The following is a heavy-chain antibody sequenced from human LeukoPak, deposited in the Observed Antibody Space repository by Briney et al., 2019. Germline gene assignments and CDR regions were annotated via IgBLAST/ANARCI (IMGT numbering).Heavy chain of an antibody. Sequence: PSETLSLTCTVSGGSISSYYWSWIQQPAGKGLEWIGRIYTSGSTNYNPSLQSRATISVDTSKNQISLKLTSVTAADKAVYYCARSGTAAGGTIIDYWGQGTLVTVSS. CDR1: GGSISSYY. J-gene: IGHJ4*02. CDR2: IYTSGST. CDR3: ARSGTAAGGTIIDY. V-gene: IGHV4-4*07. D-gene: IGHD6-13*01.